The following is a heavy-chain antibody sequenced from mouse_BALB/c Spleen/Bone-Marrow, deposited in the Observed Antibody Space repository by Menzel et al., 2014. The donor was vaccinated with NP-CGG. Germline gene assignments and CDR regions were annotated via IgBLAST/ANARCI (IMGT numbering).Heavy chain of an antibody. CDR1: GFSLTSYG. Sequence: VQLQESGPSLVQPSQSLSITCTVSGFSLTSYGVHWVRQSPGKGLEWLGVIWRGGSTDYNAAFMSRLSITKDNSKSQVFFKMNSLQADDTAIYYGAKNNKYGNYGGLDAMDYWGQGTSVTVSS. V-gene: IGHV2-5-1*01. CDR2: IWRGGST. J-gene: IGHJ4*01. CDR3: AKNNKYGNYGGLDAMDY. D-gene: IGHD2-10*02.